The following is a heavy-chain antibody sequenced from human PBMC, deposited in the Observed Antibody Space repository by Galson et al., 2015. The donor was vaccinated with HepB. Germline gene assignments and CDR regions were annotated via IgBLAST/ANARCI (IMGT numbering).Heavy chain of an antibody. V-gene: IGHV3-30*04. CDR1: GFTFSSYA. CDR2: ISYDGSNK. CDR3: AKGLSPILWFGELSVRSDNWFDP. Sequence: SLRLSCAASGFTFSSYAMHWVRQAPGKGLEWVAVISYDGSNKYYADSVKGRFTISRDNSKNTLYLQMNSLRAEDTAVYYCAKGLSPILWFGELSVRSDNWFDPWGQGTLVTVSS. D-gene: IGHD3-10*01. J-gene: IGHJ5*02.